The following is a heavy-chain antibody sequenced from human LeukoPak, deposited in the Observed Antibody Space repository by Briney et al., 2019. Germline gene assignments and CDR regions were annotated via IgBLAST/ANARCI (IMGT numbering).Heavy chain of an antibody. D-gene: IGHD2-15*01. J-gene: IGHJ5*02. Sequence: GGSLRLSCGASGLTFSTYSMNWVRQAPGKGLEWVSYISSDSGARYYADSVKGRFTISRDNAKNSLYLQMNSLRAEDTAGYYCARATQPGFDPWGQGTLVTVSS. CDR1: GLTFSTYS. CDR3: ARATQPGFDP. CDR2: ISSDSGAR. V-gene: IGHV3-48*01.